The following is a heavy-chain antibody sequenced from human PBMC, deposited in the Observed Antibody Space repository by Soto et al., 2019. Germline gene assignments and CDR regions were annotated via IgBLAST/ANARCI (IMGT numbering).Heavy chain of an antibody. CDR1: VDSIISSDFY. V-gene: IGHV4-39*01. J-gene: IGHJ5*02. CDR3: ARHSFALRKNNWDGP. CDR2: IFYLGSS. Sequence: SETLSLTCTVSVDSIISSDFYWGWVRQPPGKGLEWIGSIFYLGSSYYNPSLKSRVTMSVDTSKNQFSLRLRSVTAADTALYLRARHSFALRKNNWDGPSGQGIMDTFSS.